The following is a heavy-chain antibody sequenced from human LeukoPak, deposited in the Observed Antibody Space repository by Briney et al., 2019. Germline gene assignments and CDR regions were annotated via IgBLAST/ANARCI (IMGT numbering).Heavy chain of an antibody. D-gene: IGHD4-17*01. V-gene: IGHV3-23*01. CDR3: AITTVTTRDAFDY. J-gene: IGHJ4*02. CDR2: ISGSGGST. CDR1: GLTFSSYA. Sequence: GGSLRLSCAASGLTFSSYAMSWVRQAPGKGLEWVSAISGSGGSTYYADSVKGRFTISRDNSKNTLYLQMNSLRAEDTAVYYCAITTVTTRDAFDYWGQGTLVTVSS.